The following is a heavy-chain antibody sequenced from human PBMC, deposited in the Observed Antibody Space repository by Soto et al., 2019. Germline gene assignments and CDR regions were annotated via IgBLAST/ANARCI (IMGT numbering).Heavy chain of an antibody. Sequence: EVQLVESGGGLVKPGGSLRLSCAASGFTFSSYSMNWVRQAPGKGLEWVSSISSSSSYIYYADSVKGRFTISRDNAKNSLYLQRNSLRAEDTAVYYCARDPPGVYGSGSFIVSYFDYWGQGTLVTVSS. J-gene: IGHJ4*02. V-gene: IGHV3-21*01. D-gene: IGHD3-10*01. CDR3: ARDPPGVYGSGSFIVSYFDY. CDR1: GFTFSSYS. CDR2: ISSSSSYI.